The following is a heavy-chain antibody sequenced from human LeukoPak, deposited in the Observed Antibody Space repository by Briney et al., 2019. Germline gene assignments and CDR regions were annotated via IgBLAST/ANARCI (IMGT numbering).Heavy chain of an antibody. CDR1: GFTVDSNY. V-gene: IGHV3-33*08. J-gene: IGHJ3*02. CDR3: ARDGGYSYGFAFDI. Sequence: GGSLRLSCAASGFTVDSNYMSWVRQAPGKGLEWVAVIWYDGSNKYYADSVKGRFTISRDNSKNTLYLQMNSLRAEDTAVYYCARDGGYSYGFAFDIWGQGTMVTVSS. D-gene: IGHD5-18*01. CDR2: IWYDGSNK.